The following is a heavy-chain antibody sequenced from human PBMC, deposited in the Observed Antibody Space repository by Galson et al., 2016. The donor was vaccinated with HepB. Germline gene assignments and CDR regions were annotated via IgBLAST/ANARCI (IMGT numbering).Heavy chain of an antibody. Sequence: SVKVSCKASGYTFTGYYIHWVRQAPGQRLEWVGWINPNSGGTTYAQKFQGRVTMTRDRSTSTVYMELRRLRSDDTAVYYCARDRRQYGSGSAVFDYWGQGTQVTVSS. J-gene: IGHJ4*02. V-gene: IGHV1-2*02. CDR1: GYTFTGYY. CDR3: ARDRRQYGSGSAVFDY. D-gene: IGHD3-10*01. CDR2: INPNSGGT.